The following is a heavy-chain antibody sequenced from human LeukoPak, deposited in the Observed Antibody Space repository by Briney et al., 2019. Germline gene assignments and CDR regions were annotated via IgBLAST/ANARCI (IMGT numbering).Heavy chain of an antibody. J-gene: IGHJ3*02. CDR1: GYSISSGYY. V-gene: IGHV4-38-2*02. CDR2: IYHSGST. Sequence: ASETLSLTCTVSGYSISSGYYWGWIRQPPGKGLEWIGSIYHSGSTYYNPSLKSRVTISVDTSKNQFSLKLSSVTAADTAVYYCARDLTTVTTGGEAPIWGQGTMVTVSS. D-gene: IGHD4-17*01. CDR3: ARDLTTVTTGGEAPI.